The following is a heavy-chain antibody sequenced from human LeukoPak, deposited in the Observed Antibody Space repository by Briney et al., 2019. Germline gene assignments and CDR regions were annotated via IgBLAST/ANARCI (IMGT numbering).Heavy chain of an antibody. V-gene: IGHV3-21*01. CDR1: GFTFSSYA. CDR2: ISSSSSYI. Sequence: GRSLRLSCAASGFTFSSYAMHWVRQAPGKGLEWVSSISSSSSYIYYADSVKGRFTISRDNAKNSLYLQMNSLRAEDTAVYYCARGMIVPRGFDYWGQGTLVTVSS. D-gene: IGHD3-22*01. J-gene: IGHJ4*02. CDR3: ARGMIVPRGFDY.